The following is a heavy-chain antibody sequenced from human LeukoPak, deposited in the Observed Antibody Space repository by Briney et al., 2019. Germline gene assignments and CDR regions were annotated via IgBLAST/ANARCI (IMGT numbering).Heavy chain of an antibody. D-gene: IGHD3-3*01. J-gene: IGHJ6*03. CDR2: IYTSGST. V-gene: IGHV4-61*02. Sequence: SQTLSLTCAVSGGSISSASYYCSWIRQPAGKGLEWIGRIYTSGSTNYNPSLKSRVTISVDTSKNQFSLKLSSVTAADTAVYYCARDYQFWSGYLHYYYYYMDVWGKGTTVTVSS. CDR1: GGSISSASYY. CDR3: ARDYQFWSGYLHYYYYYMDV.